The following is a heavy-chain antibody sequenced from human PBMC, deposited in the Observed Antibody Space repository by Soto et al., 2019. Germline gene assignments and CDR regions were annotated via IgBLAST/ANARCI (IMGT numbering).Heavy chain of an antibody. J-gene: IGHJ4*02. CDR1: GGSISSSSYY. CDR3: ARHPAAAGYFDWSLRSIPPGNFDY. CDR2: IYYSGST. Sequence: QLQLQESGPGLVKPSETLSLTCTVSGGSISSSSYYWGWIRQPPGKGLEWIGSIYYSGSTYYNPSLKSRVTISVDTSKNQFSLKLSAVTAADTAVYYCARHPAAAGYFDWSLRSIPPGNFDYWGQGTLVTVSS. D-gene: IGHD3-9*01. V-gene: IGHV4-39*01.